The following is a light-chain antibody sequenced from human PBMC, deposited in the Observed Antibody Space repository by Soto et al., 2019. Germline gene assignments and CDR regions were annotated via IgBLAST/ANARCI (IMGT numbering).Light chain of an antibody. V-gene: IGLV2-18*02. CDR2: DVN. J-gene: IGLJ1*01. CDR3: SSYTISSTYV. Sequence: QSVLTQPPSVSGSPGQSVAISCTGTSSDVGSYNRVSWYQQPPGTAPKLMIYDVNNRPSGVPDRFSGSKSGNTASLTISGLQSEDEADYYCSSYTISSTYVCGTGTKVTVL. CDR1: SSDVGSYNR.